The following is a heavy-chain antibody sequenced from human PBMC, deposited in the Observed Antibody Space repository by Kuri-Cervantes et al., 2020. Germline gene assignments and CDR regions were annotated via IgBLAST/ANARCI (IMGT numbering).Heavy chain of an antibody. Sequence: ASVKVSCKVSRYTLTELSMHWVRQAPGKGLEWMGWINPSGGSTSYAQKFQGRVTMTRDTSTSTVYMELSSLRSEDTAVYYCARGRDIVPSMDVWGQGTTVTVSS. D-gene: IGHD2-8*01. J-gene: IGHJ6*02. V-gene: IGHV1-46*01. CDR2: INPSGGST. CDR1: RYTLTELS. CDR3: ARGRDIVPSMDV.